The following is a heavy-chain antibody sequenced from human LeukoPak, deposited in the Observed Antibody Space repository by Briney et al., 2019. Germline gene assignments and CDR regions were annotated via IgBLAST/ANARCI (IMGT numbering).Heavy chain of an antibody. Sequence: GGSLRLSCPVSGFXFSIYGIHWVRQAPGKGLELLAVIRYEGSNNYSAVSVKGGFTISRDNSKDTVYLQMNSLRAEDTAVYYCATDNMTTLDYWGQGTLVTVSS. CDR2: IRYEGSNN. J-gene: IGHJ4*02. V-gene: IGHV3-33*01. D-gene: IGHD4-17*01. CDR1: GFXFSIYG. CDR3: ATDNMTTLDY.